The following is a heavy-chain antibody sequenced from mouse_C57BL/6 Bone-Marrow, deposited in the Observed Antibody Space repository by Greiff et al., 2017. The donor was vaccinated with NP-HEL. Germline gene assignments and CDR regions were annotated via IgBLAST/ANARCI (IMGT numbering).Heavy chain of an antibody. CDR1: GYTFTDYT. CDR2: IYPRDGST. Sequence: VQLQQSDAELVKPGASVKISCKASGYTFTDYTIHWMKQRPEQGLEWIGYIYPRDGSTKYNEKFKGKATLTADKSSSTAYMQLNSLTSEDSAVYFCERIYGSHDAMDYWGQGTSVTVSS. J-gene: IGHJ4*01. V-gene: IGHV1-78*01. D-gene: IGHD1-1*01. CDR3: ERIYGSHDAMDY.